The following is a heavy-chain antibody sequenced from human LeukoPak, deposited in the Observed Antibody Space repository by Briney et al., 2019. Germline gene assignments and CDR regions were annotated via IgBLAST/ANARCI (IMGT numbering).Heavy chain of an antibody. Sequence: GGSLRLSCAASGFTFSSYAMTWVRQAPGKGLEWVSAISGGGVNTYYADSVKGRFTISRDNSKNMLYLQMNSLRAEDTAVYYCAKTLGYSGYFSPWGQGTLATVSS. V-gene: IGHV3-23*01. CDR2: ISGGGVNT. J-gene: IGHJ5*02. CDR1: GFTFSSYA. CDR3: AKTLGYSGYFSP. D-gene: IGHD3-22*01.